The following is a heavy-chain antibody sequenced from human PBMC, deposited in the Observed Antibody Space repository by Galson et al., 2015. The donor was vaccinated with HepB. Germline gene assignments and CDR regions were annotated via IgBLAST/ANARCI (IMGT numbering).Heavy chain of an antibody. CDR2: IIPILGIA. CDR3: ASARKKGVGAVAGYYFDY. CDR1: GGTFSSYA. Sequence: SVKVSCKASGGTFSSYAISWVRQAPGQGLEWMGRIIPILGIANYAQKFQGRVTITADKSTSTAYMELSSLRSEDTAVYYCASARKKGVGAVAGYYFDYWGQGTLVTVSS. V-gene: IGHV1-69*04. D-gene: IGHD6-19*01. J-gene: IGHJ4*02.